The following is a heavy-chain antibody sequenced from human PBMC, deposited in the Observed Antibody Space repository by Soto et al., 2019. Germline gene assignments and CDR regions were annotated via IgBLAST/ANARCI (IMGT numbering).Heavy chain of an antibody. Sequence: ESGGGLVQPGGSLRLSCAVSGFIFSDYWMTWVRQAPGTGLEWVATISPEGSEKYYVDSLKGRFTISRDNAKNSLYLQMISLRAEDTALYYCARARIDYWGRGTLITVSS. J-gene: IGHJ4*02. CDR3: ARARIDY. CDR1: GFIFSDYW. V-gene: IGHV3-7*03. CDR2: ISPEGSEK.